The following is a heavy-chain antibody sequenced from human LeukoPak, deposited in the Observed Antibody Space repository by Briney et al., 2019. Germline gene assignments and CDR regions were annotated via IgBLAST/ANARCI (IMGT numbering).Heavy chain of an antibody. CDR3: ARVIVVLPAAIFARGLYYYYMDV. V-gene: IGHV4-34*01. Sequence: KPSETLSLTCAVYGGSFSGYYWSWIRQPPGKGLEWIGEINHSGSTNYNPSLKSRVTISVDTSKNQFSLKLSSVTAADTAVYYCARVIVVLPAAIFARGLYYYYMDVWGKGTTVTVSS. CDR2: INHSGST. CDR1: GGSFSGYY. D-gene: IGHD2-2*01. J-gene: IGHJ6*03.